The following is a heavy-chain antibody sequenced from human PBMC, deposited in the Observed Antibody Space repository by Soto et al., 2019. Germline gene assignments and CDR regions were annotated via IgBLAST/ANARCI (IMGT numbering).Heavy chain of an antibody. V-gene: IGHV3-13*01. D-gene: IGHD2-21*02. CDR1: GFTLSGYD. Sequence: EVQLVASGGGLVQPGGSLRLSCAGSGFTLSGYDIHWVRQATGKGLDWVSGIDSAGDTYYEDSVKGRCTISRENAKNSLYLQMNTLRVGHTAVYYCTRKTATTGMAVWGQGTTVTVSS. J-gene: IGHJ6*02. CDR2: IDSAGDT. CDR3: TRKTATTGMAV.